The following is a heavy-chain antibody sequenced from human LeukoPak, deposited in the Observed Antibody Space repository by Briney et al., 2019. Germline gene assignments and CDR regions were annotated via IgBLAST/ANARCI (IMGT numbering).Heavy chain of an antibody. J-gene: IGHJ4*02. V-gene: IGHV3-53*05. CDR2: IYSGGST. CDR3: AIACSSTGCLDY. D-gene: IGHD2-2*01. Sequence: GGSLRLSCAASGFTVSSNYMSWVRQAPGKGLEWVSVIYSGGSTYYADSVKGRFTISRDNSKNTLYLQMNSLRAEDTAVYYCAIACSSTGCLDYWGQGTLVTVSS. CDR1: GFTVSSNY.